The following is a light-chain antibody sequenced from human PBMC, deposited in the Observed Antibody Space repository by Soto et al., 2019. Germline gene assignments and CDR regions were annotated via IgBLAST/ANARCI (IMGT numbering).Light chain of an antibody. CDR1: QSVSSSY. CDR2: GAS. V-gene: IGKV3-20*01. Sequence: EIVFTQSPGTLSLSPGERATLSCSASQSVSSSYLAWYQQKPGQAPRLLIYGASSRATGIPDRFSGSGSGTDFTLTISRLEPEDFAVYYCQQGSTFGQGTKLEIK. CDR3: QQGST. J-gene: IGKJ2*01.